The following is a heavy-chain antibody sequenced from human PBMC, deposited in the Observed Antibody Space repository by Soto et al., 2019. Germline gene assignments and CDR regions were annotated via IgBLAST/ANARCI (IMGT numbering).Heavy chain of an antibody. CDR1: GFTFSDHY. V-gene: IGHV3-72*01. J-gene: IGHJ6*03. CDR3: ARVNWNYAKYYYYYMDV. CDR2: TRNKANSYTT. Sequence: GSLRLSCAASGFTFSDHYMDWVRQAPGKGLEWVGRTRNKANSYTTEYAASVKGRFTISRDDSKNSLYLQMNSLKTEDTAVYYCARVNWNYAKYYYYYMDVWGKGTTVTVSS. D-gene: IGHD1-7*01.